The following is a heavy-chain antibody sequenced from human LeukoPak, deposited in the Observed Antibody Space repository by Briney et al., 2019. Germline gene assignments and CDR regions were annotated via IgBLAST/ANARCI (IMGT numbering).Heavy chain of an antibody. CDR3: ARHAESGYDRFDH. J-gene: IGHJ4*02. CDR2: IYNSGST. CDR1: GGSINSYY. Sequence: SETLSLTCSVSGGSINSYYWSWMRQPPGKGLEWIGYIYNSGSTNYKTPLKSRVTMSGDTSKNQLSLKLSSVTAADTAVYYCARHAESGYDRFDHWGQGTLVTVPS. V-gene: IGHV4-59*08. D-gene: IGHD5-12*01.